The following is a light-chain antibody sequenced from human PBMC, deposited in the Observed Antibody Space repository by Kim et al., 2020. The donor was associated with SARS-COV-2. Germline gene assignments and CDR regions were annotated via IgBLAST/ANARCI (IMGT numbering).Light chain of an antibody. CDR3: QQYDKDPYS. CDR2: KTS. CDR1: KSISSW. J-gene: IGKJ2*03. V-gene: IGKV1-5*03. Sequence: DIQLTQSPSALSASIGDRVTISCRANKSISSWLAWYQQKPGKAPKLLIYKTSYLESGVPSGFSGSGSGTEFTLTIASLQPDDFATYYCQQYDKDPYSFGQGNQVDIK.